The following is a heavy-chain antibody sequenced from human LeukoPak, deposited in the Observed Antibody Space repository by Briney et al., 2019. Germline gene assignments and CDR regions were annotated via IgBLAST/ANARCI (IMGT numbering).Heavy chain of an antibody. V-gene: IGHV3-23*01. D-gene: IGHD6-13*01. CDR3: AKAPRYSSRYFDY. CDR2: ISGSGGST. CDR1: GFTFSSYA. Sequence: GGPLRLSCAASGFTFSSYAMSWVRQAPGKGLEWVSAISGSGGSTYYADSVKGRFTISRDNSKNTLYLQMNSLRAEDTAVYYCAKAPRYSSRYFDYWGQGTLVTVSS. J-gene: IGHJ4*02.